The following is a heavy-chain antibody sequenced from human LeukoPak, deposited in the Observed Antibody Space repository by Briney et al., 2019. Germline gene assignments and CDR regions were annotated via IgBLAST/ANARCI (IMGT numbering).Heavy chain of an antibody. J-gene: IGHJ4*02. CDR1: GFTFDDYA. V-gene: IGHV3-9*01. CDR3: AKDSYSSGWMGAVTN. Sequence: GGSLRLSCAASGFTFDDYAMHWVRQAPGKGLEWVSGISWNSGSIGYADSVKGRFTISRDSAKNSLYLQMNSLRTEDTALYYCAKDSYSSGWMGAVTNWGQGTLVTVSS. CDR2: ISWNSGSI. D-gene: IGHD6-19*01.